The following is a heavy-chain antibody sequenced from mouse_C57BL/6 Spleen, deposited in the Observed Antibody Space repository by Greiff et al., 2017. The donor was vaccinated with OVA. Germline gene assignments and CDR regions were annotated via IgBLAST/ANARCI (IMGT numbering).Heavy chain of an antibody. J-gene: IGHJ2*01. CDR3: AGSDGYDEVGYFDY. V-gene: IGHV1-82*01. CDR1: GYAFSSSW. CDR2: IYPGDGDT. D-gene: IGHD2-2*01. Sequence: QVQLQQSGPELVKPGASVKISCKASGYAFSSSWMNWVKQRPGKGLEWIGRIYPGDGDTNYNGKFKGKATLTADKSSSTAYMQLSSLTSEDSAVYFWAGSDGYDEVGYFDYWGQGTTLTGSS.